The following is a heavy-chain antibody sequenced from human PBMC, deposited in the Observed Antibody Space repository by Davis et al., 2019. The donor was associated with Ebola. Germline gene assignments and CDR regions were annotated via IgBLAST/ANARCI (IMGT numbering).Heavy chain of an antibody. D-gene: IGHD3-3*01. Sequence: PGGSLRLSCAASGFTVSSNYMSWVRQAPGKGLVWVSRINSDGSSTSYADSVKGRFTISRDNAKNTLYLQMNSLRAEDTAVYYCARGDTIFGVDEFDYWGQGTLVTVSS. CDR2: INSDGSST. CDR1: GFTVSSNY. CDR3: ARGDTIFGVDEFDY. V-gene: IGHV3-74*01. J-gene: IGHJ4*02.